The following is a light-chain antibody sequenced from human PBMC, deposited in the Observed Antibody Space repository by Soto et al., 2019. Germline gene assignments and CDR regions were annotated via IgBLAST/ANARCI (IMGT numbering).Light chain of an antibody. CDR1: QSISSW. V-gene: IGKV1-5*01. CDR2: DAS. Sequence: DIQMTQSPSTLSASVGDRVTITCRASQSISSWLAWYQQKPGKAPNLLIYDASSLKSGVPSRFSRSGCGTEFTLTISSLQPDDFATYYCQQYNSYSSFGQGTKVEIK. J-gene: IGKJ1*01. CDR3: QQYNSYSS.